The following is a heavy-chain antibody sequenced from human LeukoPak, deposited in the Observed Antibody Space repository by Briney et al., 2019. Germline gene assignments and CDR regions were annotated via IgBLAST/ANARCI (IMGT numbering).Heavy chain of an antibody. J-gene: IGHJ4*02. V-gene: IGHV3-30*02. CDR1: RFTFSSYG. CDR2: IRYDGINK. CDR3: ARDSRVATIRPGYFDY. D-gene: IGHD5-12*01. Sequence: GGSLRLSCAASRFTFSSYGMHWVRQAPGKGLEWVAFIRYDGINKYYADSVKGRFTISRDNSKNTLYLQMNSLRAEDTAVYYCARDSRVATIRPGYFDYWGQGTLVTVSS.